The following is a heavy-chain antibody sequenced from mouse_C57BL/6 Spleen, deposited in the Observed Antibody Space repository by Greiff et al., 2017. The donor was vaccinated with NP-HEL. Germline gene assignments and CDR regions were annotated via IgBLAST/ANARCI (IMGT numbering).Heavy chain of an antibody. J-gene: IGHJ4*01. CDR2: INPSSGYT. V-gene: IGHV1-7*01. CDR3: AREGIGYYGSSHYYAMDC. D-gene: IGHD1-1*01. Sequence: QVQLKESGAELAKPGASVKLSCKASGYTFTSYWMHWVKQRPGQGLEWIGYINPSSGYTKYNQKFKDKATLTADKSSSTAYMQLSSLTYEDSAVYYCAREGIGYYGSSHYYAMDCWGQGTSVTAAS. CDR1: GYTFTSYW.